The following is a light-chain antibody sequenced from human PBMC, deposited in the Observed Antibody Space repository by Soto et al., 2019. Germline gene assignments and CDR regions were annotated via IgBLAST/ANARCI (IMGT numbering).Light chain of an antibody. V-gene: IGKV1-5*03. CDR1: QSISSW. CDR2: KTS. Sequence: DIQMTQSPSTLSASVGDRVTITCRANQSISSWLAWYQQKPGKAPNLLIYKTSSLESGVPSRFSGSGSGTEFTLTVNSLQPDDFATYYCQQYDSYPLTFGGGTKVEIK. J-gene: IGKJ4*01. CDR3: QQYDSYPLT.